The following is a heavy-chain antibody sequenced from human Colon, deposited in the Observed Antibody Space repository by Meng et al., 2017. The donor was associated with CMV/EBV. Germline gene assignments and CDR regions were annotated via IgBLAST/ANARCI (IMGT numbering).Heavy chain of an antibody. Sequence: GESLKISCAASGFNFNTHAMSWVRQAPGKGQEWVSSINNSTTIYYADSVKGRFTISRDNAKNSQYLQMNSLRAEDTAVYYCTSTGVAGAGEHWGQGTLVTVSS. V-gene: IGHV3-69-1*01. J-gene: IGHJ4*02. CDR3: TSTGVAGAGEH. D-gene: IGHD6-13*01. CDR1: GFNFNTHA. CDR2: INNSTTI.